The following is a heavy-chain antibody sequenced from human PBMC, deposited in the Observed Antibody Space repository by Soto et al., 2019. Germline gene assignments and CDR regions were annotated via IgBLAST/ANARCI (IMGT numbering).Heavy chain of an antibody. V-gene: IGHV3-53*01. Sequence: VEFRRLAYGASGFTVRSNYMSWVRPAPGKRLEWVSVLYSGGSTYYADSVKGLFTIPRDNSKNTLYLQMNSLSADPTALYHCASELYYDSSGYYVYWGQGT. CDR2: LYSGGST. CDR3: ASELYYDSSGYYVY. J-gene: IGHJ4*02. CDR1: GFTVRSNY. D-gene: IGHD3-22*01.